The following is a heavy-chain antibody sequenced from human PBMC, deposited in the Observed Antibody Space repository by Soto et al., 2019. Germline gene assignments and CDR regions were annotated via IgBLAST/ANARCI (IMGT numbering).Heavy chain of an antibody. Sequence: GGSLRLSCAASGFTFSGSAMHWVRQASGKGLEWVGRIRSKANSYATAYAASVKGRFTISRDDSKNTAYLQMNSLKTEDTAVYYCTSAAQYYYGSGSLRDDYWGQGTLVTVSS. CDR1: GFTFSGSA. CDR3: TSAAQYYYGSGSLRDDY. D-gene: IGHD3-10*01. V-gene: IGHV3-73*01. J-gene: IGHJ4*02. CDR2: IRSKANSYAT.